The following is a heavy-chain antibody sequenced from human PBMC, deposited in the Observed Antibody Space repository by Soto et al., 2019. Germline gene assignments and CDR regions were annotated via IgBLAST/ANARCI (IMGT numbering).Heavy chain of an antibody. V-gene: IGHV3-15*01. CDR2: IKSKSEGETI. CDR3: TRGPVGSTRPLDY. CDR1: GFTLSNAW. Sequence: EVQLVESGGGLVEPGGSLRLSCAASGFTLSNAWMSWVRQAPGKGLEWVGRIKSKSEGETIDYAAPVKGRFTISRDDSKNTLYLQMNSLKSEDTGVYYCTRGPVGSTRPLDYWGQGTLVTVSS. J-gene: IGHJ4*02. D-gene: IGHD2-2*01.